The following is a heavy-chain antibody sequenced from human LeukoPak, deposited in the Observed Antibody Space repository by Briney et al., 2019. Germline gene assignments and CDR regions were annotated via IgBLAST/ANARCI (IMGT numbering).Heavy chain of an antibody. Sequence: SETLSLTCTVSGGSIRRIIYHWGWIRQPPGKGLEWIGTIYYSGSTYYNVSLKSRVTISVDTSRNQFSLNLSSVTAADTAFYCCARRSVIVYYGSGTYTCDYWCQGTLVTVSS. CDR3: ARRSVIVYYGSGTYTCDY. J-gene: IGHJ4*02. V-gene: IGHV4-39*01. D-gene: IGHD3-10*01. CDR2: IYYSGST. CDR1: GGSIRRIIYH.